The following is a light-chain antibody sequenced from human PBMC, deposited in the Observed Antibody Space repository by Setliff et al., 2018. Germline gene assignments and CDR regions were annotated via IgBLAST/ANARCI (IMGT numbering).Light chain of an antibody. J-gene: IGLJ1*01. Sequence: QSALTQSPSASGSPGQSVTISCTGTTSDVGGYDYVSWYQQHPDKAPKLILYEVTKRPSGVPDRFSGSKSGNTASLTVSGLQADDEADYYCSAYAGSNNWGVFGTGTKGTVL. CDR1: TSDVGGYDY. CDR3: SAYAGSNNWGV. CDR2: EVT. V-gene: IGLV2-8*01.